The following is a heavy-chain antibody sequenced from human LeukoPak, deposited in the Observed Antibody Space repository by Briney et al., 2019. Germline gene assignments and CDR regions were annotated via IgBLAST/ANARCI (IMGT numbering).Heavy chain of an antibody. CDR2: ISAYNGNT. V-gene: IGHV1-18*01. CDR1: GYSFTSYG. J-gene: IGHJ5*02. D-gene: IGHD2-2*01. CDR3: ARDLGDIVVIPTATSLP. Sequence: ASVKVSCKASGYSFTSYGISWVRQAPGQGLEWMGWISAYNGNTKYAQKLQGRVTMTTDTSTSTAYMELRSLRSDDTAVYYCARDLGDIVVIPTATSLPWGQGTLVTVSS.